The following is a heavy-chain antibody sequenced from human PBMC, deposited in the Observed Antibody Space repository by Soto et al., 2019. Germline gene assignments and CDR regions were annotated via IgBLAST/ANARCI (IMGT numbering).Heavy chain of an antibody. J-gene: IGHJ4*02. D-gene: IGHD3-16*02. CDR3: AKAGLHLGELSLKY. CDR2: ISGSGGST. CDR1: GFTFSSYA. Sequence: EVQLLESGGGLVQPGGSLRLSCAASGFTFSSYAMSWVRQAAGKGLEWVSAISGSGGSTYYADSVKGRFTISRDNSKNTLYLQMNSLRAEDTAVYYCAKAGLHLGELSLKYWGQGTLVTVSS. V-gene: IGHV3-23*01.